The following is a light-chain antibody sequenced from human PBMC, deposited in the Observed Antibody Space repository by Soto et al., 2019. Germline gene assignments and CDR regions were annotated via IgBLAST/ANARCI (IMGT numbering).Light chain of an antibody. Sequence: EIVMTQSPATLSVSPGDSATLSCRASQTISSNLAWYQQRPGQAPRLLIHGASTRATGVPARFSGSGSGTEFPLTIRRLQSEDFAIYYCRPYHNWPPQYTFGQGTKLQIK. CDR1: QTISSN. J-gene: IGKJ2*01. V-gene: IGKV3-15*01. CDR3: RPYHNWPPQYT. CDR2: GAS.